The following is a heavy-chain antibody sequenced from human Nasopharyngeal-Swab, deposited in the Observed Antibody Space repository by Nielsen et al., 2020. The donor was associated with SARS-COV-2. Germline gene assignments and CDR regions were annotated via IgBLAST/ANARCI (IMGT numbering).Heavy chain of an antibody. CDR3: AREYGTNWQHHFDY. D-gene: IGHD7-27*01. V-gene: IGHV3-23*01. CDR1: GFTFSTA. CDR2: IGGSGVKI. J-gene: IGHJ4*02. Sequence: GESLKISCAASGFTFSTAMSWVRQAPGKGLVCVSGIGGSGVKIYYAESVKGRFTISRDNSKNTLYLQMNSLRAEDTAVYYCAREYGTNWQHHFDYWGQGMPVTVSS.